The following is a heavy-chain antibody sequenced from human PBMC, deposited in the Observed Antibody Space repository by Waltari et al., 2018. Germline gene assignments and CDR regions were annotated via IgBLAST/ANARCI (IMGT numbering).Heavy chain of an antibody. CDR1: GFTFSSYS. D-gene: IGHD3-9*01. V-gene: IGHV3-21*01. J-gene: IGHJ4*02. Sequence: EVQLVESGGGLVKPGGSLRLSCAASGFTFSSYSMNWVRQAPGKGREWVSSISSSSSYIYYADSVKGRFTISRDNAKNSLYLQMNSLRAEDTAVYYCARVTGPSTFDYWGQGTLVTVSS. CDR3: ARVTGPSTFDY. CDR2: ISSSSSYI.